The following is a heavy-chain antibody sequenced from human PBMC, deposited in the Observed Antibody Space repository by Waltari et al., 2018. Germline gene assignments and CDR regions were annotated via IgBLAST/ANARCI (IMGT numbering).Heavy chain of an antibody. CDR1: DGSINSGGFY. Sequence: QVQLQESGPGLVKPSQILSLTCTVSDGSINSGGFYWSWIRQLPVKGLEGIGYISGTDFTSENPSLKGRALISRDTSKNQYSLSLSSVTVADTAVYYCARGRTTVVTPWGYWGQGTLVTVSS. J-gene: IGHJ4*02. CDR2: ISGTDFT. D-gene: IGHD4-17*01. V-gene: IGHV4-30-4*01. CDR3: ARGRTTVVTPWGY.